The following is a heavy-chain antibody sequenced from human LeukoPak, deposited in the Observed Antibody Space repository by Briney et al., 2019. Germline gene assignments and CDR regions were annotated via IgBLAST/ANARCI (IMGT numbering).Heavy chain of an antibody. D-gene: IGHD6-13*01. J-gene: IGHJ4*02. V-gene: IGHV3-23*01. CDR2: ISGSGGST. CDR3: AHISSSWPDY. Sequence: PGGSLRLSCAASGFTFSSYAMSWVRQALGKGLEWVSAISGSGGSTYYADSVKGRFTISRDNSKNTLNLQMNSLRAEDTAVYYCAHISSSWPDYWGQGTLVTVSS. CDR1: GFTFSSYA.